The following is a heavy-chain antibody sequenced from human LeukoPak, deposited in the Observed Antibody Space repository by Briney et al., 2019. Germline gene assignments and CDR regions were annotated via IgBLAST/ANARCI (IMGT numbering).Heavy chain of an antibody. D-gene: IGHD6-19*01. J-gene: IGHJ4*02. CDR1: GFTFSNAW. Sequence: GSLRLSCAASGFTFSNAWMSWVRQAPGKGLEWVGRIKSKTDGGTTDYAAPVKGRFTISRDDSKNTLDLQVNSLKTEDTAVYYCTTDDRYSSGWYYYFDYWGQGTLVTVSS. V-gene: IGHV3-15*01. CDR2: IKSKTDGGTT. CDR3: TTDDRYSSGWYYYFDY.